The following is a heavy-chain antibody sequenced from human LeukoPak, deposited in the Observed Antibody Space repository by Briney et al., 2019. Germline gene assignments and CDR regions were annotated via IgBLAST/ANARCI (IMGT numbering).Heavy chain of an antibody. CDR1: GGSISSYY. CDR2: IYTSGST. V-gene: IGHV4-4*07. D-gene: IGHD6-6*01. Sequence: PSETLSLTCTVSGGSISSYYWSWIRQPPGKGLEWIGRIYTSGSTNYNPSLKSRVTMSVDTSKNQFSLKLSSVTAADTAVYYCARDSPFYSSSYFTFDYWGQGTLVTVSS. J-gene: IGHJ4*02. CDR3: ARDSPFYSSSYFTFDY.